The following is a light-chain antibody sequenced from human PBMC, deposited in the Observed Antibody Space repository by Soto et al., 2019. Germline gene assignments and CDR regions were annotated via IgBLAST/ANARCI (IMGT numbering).Light chain of an antibody. CDR2: GAS. CDR1: QSVRRN. CDR3: QHYGGSFI. Sequence: IALMQSTGTMSLSPGERATLSCRASQSVRRNLAWYQQKPGQAPRILIYGASTRATGIPARFIGSGSGTVFTLSICRLAPEDFAVDDCQHYGGSFIFSPGTKVDIK. J-gene: IGKJ3*01. V-gene: IGKV3-20*01.